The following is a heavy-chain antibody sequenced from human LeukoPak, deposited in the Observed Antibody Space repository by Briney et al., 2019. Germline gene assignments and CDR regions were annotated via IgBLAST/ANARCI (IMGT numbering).Heavy chain of an antibody. CDR2: IDYDSSHI. D-gene: IGHD3-3*01. J-gene: IGHJ4*02. CDR1: GFTFSNSA. CDR3: ARGASYDFWSGYYKLDY. V-gene: IGHV3-21*01. Sequence: GGSLRLSCAASGFTFSNSAMNWVRQVPGKGLEWVSSIDYDSSHIYYAASVRGRFTISRDNARNSVYLQMNSLRVEDTAVYYCARGASYDFWSGYYKLDYWGQGTLVTVSS.